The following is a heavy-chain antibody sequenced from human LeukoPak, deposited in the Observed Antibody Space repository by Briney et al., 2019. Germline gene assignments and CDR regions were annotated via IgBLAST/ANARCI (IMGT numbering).Heavy chain of an antibody. CDR1: GYTFTSYY. V-gene: IGHV1-46*01. Sequence: GASVKVSCKASGYTFTSYYMHWVRQAPGQGLEWMGIINPSGGSTSYAQKFQGRVTMTRDTSTSTVYMELSSLRSEDSAVYYCARDLGGYCSSTSCYTARADYFDYWGQGTLVTVSS. J-gene: IGHJ4*02. D-gene: IGHD2-2*02. CDR2: INPSGGST. CDR3: ARDLGGYCSSTSCYTARADYFDY.